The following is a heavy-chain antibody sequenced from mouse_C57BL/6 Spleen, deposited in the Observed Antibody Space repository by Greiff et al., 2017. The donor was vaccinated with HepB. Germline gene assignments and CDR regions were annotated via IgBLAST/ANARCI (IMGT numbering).Heavy chain of an antibody. CDR3: ARVDGYAFAY. CDR2: IYSGNGYT. V-gene: IGHV1-58*01. J-gene: IGHJ3*01. Sequence: VQLQQSGAELVRPGSSVTLSCKTSGYTFTSYGIHWVKQRPGQGLDWIGYIYSGNGYTEYNEKFKGKATLTSDTSSSTAYMQLSSLTSEDSAIYCCARVDGYAFAYWGQGTLVTVSA. D-gene: IGHD2-2*01. CDR1: GYTFTSYG.